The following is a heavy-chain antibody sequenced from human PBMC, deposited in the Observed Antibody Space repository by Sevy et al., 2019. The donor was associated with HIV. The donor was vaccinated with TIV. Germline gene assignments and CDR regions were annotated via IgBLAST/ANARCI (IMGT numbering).Heavy chain of an antibody. V-gene: IGHV5-51*01. CDR1: GSSFTTSG. D-gene: IGHD2-21*01. Sequence: GESLKISCEGSGSSFTTSGIGWLRQMPGKGLEWLGAIYPDNSDTRYNPSFPGKVTISADKSINTAYLEWSSLKASDTAIYYCARLEQRHCNGAHCYPFDYWGQGTLVTVSS. CDR2: IYPDNSDT. J-gene: IGHJ4*02. CDR3: ARLEQRHCNGAHCYPFDY.